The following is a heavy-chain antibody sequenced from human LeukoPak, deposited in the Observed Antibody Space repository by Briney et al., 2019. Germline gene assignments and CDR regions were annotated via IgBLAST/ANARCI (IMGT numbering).Heavy chain of an antibody. J-gene: IGHJ6*02. V-gene: IGHV3-9*01. D-gene: IGHD2-2*03. CDR3: AKDLDETHYYGMDV. Sequence: GGSLRLSCAASGFTFDDYAMHWVRQAPGKGLEWVSGISWNSGSIGYADSVKGRFIISRDNAKNSLYLQMNSLRAEDTALYYCAKDLDETHYYGMDVWGQGTTVTVSS. CDR1: GFTFDDYA. CDR2: ISWNSGSI.